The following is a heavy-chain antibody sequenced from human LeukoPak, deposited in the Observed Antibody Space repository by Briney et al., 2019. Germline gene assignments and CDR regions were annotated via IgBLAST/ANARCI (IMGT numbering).Heavy chain of an antibody. J-gene: IGHJ5*02. Sequence: PSGTLSLTCAVSGGSISSSNWWSWVRQPPGKGLEWIGGIYHSGNTNYNPSLKSRVTISVDKSKNQFSLKLSSVTAADTAVYYCAREGSGLNWFDPWGQGILVTVSS. CDR2: IYHSGNT. D-gene: IGHD3-22*01. CDR3: AREGSGLNWFDP. CDR1: GGSISSSNW. V-gene: IGHV4-4*02.